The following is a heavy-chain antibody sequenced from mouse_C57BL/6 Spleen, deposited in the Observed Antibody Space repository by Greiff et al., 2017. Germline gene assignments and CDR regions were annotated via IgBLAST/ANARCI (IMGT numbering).Heavy chain of an antibody. CDR3: AREGYYGSSFAY. V-gene: IGHV1-64*01. J-gene: IGHJ3*01. CDR2: IHPNSGST. Sequence: VQLQQSGAELVKPGASVKLSCKASGYTFTSYWMHWVKQRPGQGLEWIGMIHPNSGSTNYNEKFKSKATLTVDKSSSTAYMQLSSLTSEDSAVXYCAREGYYGSSFAYWGQGTLVTVSA. CDR1: GYTFTSYW. D-gene: IGHD1-1*01.